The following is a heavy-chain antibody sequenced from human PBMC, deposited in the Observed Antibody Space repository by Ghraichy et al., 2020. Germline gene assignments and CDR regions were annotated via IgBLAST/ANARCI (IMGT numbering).Heavy chain of an antibody. CDR2: MSYSGTT. CDR1: GGSFSSSSYY. Sequence: GSLRLSCTVSGGSFSSSSYYWGWVRQSPGKGLEWIGSMSYSGTTYYNVSLKSRVTISEDASKNQFSLKLSSVTAADSAVYYCARHLLPAVTNMGNWFDPWGQGILVTVSS. J-gene: IGHJ5*02. CDR3: ARHLLPAVTNMGNWFDP. D-gene: IGHD2-2*01. V-gene: IGHV4-39*01.